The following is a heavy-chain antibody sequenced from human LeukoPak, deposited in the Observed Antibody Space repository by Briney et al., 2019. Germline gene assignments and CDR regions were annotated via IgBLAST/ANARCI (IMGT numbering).Heavy chain of an antibody. Sequence: GGSLRLSCAASGITFSSYAMSWVRQAPGKGLEWVSAISIGGATYYADSVKGRFTTSRDTSKNTLFLQMNSLRAEDTAVYYCSKSRYYDTRGSYYFDDWGQGTLVTVSS. J-gene: IGHJ4*02. CDR3: SKSRYYDTRGSYYFDD. V-gene: IGHV3-23*01. CDR2: ISIGGAT. D-gene: IGHD3-22*01. CDR1: GITFSSYA.